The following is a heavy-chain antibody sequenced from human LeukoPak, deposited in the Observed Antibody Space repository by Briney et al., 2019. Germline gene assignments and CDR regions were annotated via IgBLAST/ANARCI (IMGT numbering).Heavy chain of an antibody. CDR3: AKDTQGVRGNFLFEY. J-gene: IGHJ4*02. Sequence: GGSLRLSCAASGFTFGHYAMNWVRQAPGKGLEWVAAISGDHATYDSNSLRGRFTISRDNSKNMLYLQMNGLRAEDSAVYYCAKDTQGVRGNFLFEYWGQGTLVTVSS. CDR1: GFTFGHYA. CDR2: ISGDHAT. D-gene: IGHD2-8*01. V-gene: IGHV3-23*01.